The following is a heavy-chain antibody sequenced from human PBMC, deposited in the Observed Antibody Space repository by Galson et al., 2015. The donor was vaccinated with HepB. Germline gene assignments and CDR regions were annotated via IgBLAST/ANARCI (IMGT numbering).Heavy chain of an antibody. CDR1: GFTFSSYG. V-gene: IGHV3-30*18. CDR2: ISYDGSNK. J-gene: IGHJ3*02. CDR3: AKEVYDAFDI. Sequence: SLRLSCAASGFTFSSYGMHWVRQAPGKGLEWVAVISYDGSNKYYADSVKGRFTISRDNSKNTLCLQMNSLRAEDTAVYYCAKEVYDAFDIWGQVTIVTVAS.